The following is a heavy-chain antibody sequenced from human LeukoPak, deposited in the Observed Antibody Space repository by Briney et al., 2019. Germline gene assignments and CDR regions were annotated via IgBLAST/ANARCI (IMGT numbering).Heavy chain of an antibody. J-gene: IGHJ3*02. Sequence: PGGSLRLSCAASGFTVSSNYMSWVRQAPGKGLEWVSVIYSGGSTDYKDSVKDRFIISRDNSKNTLYLQMNSLRAEGTAVYYCAKGMATMNAFDIWGQGTMVTVSS. V-gene: IGHV3-66*01. D-gene: IGHD5-24*01. CDR3: AKGMATMNAFDI. CDR1: GFTVSSNY. CDR2: IYSGGST.